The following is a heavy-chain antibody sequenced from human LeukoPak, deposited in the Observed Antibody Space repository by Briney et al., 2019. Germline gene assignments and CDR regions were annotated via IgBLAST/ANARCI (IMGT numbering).Heavy chain of an antibody. CDR1: GYTFTSYD. CDR2: MNPNSGNT. D-gene: IGHD3-9*01. V-gene: IGHV1-8*01. J-gene: IGHJ3*02. Sequence: ASVKVSCKASGYTFTSYDINWVRQATGQGLEWMGWMNPNSGNTGYAQKFQGRVTMTRNTSISTAYMELSSLRSEDTAVYYCAAEMYYNILAGSDAFDIWGQGTMVTVSS. CDR3: AAEMYYNILAGSDAFDI.